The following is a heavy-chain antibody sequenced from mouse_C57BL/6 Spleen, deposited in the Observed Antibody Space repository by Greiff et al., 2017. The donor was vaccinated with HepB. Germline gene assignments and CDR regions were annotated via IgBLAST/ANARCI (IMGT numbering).Heavy chain of an antibody. CDR2: ILPGSGST. CDR1: GYTFTGYW. V-gene: IGHV1-9*01. J-gene: IGHJ3*01. D-gene: IGHD3-2*02. Sequence: VQLQQSGAELMKPGASVKLSCKATGYTFTGYWIEWVKQRPGHGLEWIGEILPGSGSTTYNEKFKGKATFTADTSSNTAYMQLSSLTTEDSAIYYCARGGAGAWFAYWGQGTLVTVSA. CDR3: ARGGAGAWFAY.